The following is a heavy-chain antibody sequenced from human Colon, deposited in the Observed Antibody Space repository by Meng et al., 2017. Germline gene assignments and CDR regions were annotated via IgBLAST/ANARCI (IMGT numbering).Heavy chain of an antibody. D-gene: IGHD4-17*01. J-gene: IGHJ5*02. CDR3: ARTNYGDYNWFDP. CDR1: GGSIRSGVFY. Sequence: QWHTKESGPGLVNPSPTPSLTCTVSGGSIRSGVFYWSWIRQQPGKGLEWIGYIYYSGSTYYNPSLRSRVAISIDTSKNQFSLKLTSVTAADTAVYFCARTNYGDYNWFDPWGQGTLVTVSS. CDR2: IYYSGST. V-gene: IGHV4-31*03.